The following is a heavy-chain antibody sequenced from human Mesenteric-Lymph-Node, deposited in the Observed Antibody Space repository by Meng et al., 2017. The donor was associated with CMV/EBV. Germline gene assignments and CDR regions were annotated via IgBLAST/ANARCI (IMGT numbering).Heavy chain of an antibody. J-gene: IGHJ4*02. Sequence: GGSLRLSCAASGFTFSNYEMNWVRQAPGKGLAWVSYISSSGSTIYNADSVKGRFTISRDNAKNSLYLQMNSLGAEDTAVYYCARVKPMGDITLFGTYDCWGQGTLVTVSS. D-gene: IGHD3-3*01. V-gene: IGHV3-48*03. CDR1: GFTFSNYE. CDR3: ARVKPMGDITLFGTYDC. CDR2: ISSSGSTI.